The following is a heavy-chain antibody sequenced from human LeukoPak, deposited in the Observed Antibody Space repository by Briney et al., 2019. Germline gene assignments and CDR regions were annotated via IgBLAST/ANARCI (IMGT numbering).Heavy chain of an antibody. J-gene: IGHJ4*02. CDR3: VREGSAGGFDY. CDR2: IDSSGSDI. CDR1: GFTFSSYS. D-gene: IGHD2-15*01. Sequence: KTGGSLRLSCAASGFTFSSYSMNWVRQAPGKGLEWVSHIDSSGSDIYYADSVKGRFTISRDNAKNSLYLQMDSLGAEDTAVYYCVREGSAGGFDYWGQGTLVAVSS. V-gene: IGHV3-21*05.